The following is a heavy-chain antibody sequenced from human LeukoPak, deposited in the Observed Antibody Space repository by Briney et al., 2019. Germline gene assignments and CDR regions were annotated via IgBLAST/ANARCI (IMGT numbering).Heavy chain of an antibody. CDR2: IYGDGTT. Sequence: GGSLRLSCAASVLVVSSSYIRWVRQAPGKGVEWVSVIYGDGTTGYADSVKDRFIIFRDTSKDTLYLQMESLRVEDTAVYYCARDGIAMTLDYWGQGTLVIVSS. J-gene: IGHJ4*02. CDR3: ARDGIAMTLDY. CDR1: VLVVSSSY. V-gene: IGHV3-66*01. D-gene: IGHD2-2*01.